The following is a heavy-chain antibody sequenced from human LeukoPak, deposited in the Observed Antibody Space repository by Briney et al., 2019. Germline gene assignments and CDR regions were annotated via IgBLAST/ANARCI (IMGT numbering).Heavy chain of an antibody. V-gene: IGHV3-9*01. J-gene: IGHJ4*02. CDR2: ISWNSGSI. Sequence: GGSLRLSCAASGFTFDDYAMHWVRQAPGKGLEWVSGISWNSGSIGYADSVKGRFAISRDNSKNTVYLQMSSLRAEDTAIYYCAKFQTAIGNIYWGQGTLVSVSS. D-gene: IGHD2/OR15-2a*01. CDR3: AKFQTAIGNIY. CDR1: GFTFDDYA.